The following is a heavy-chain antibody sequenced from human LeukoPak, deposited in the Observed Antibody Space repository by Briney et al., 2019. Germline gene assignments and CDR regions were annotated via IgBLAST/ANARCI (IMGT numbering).Heavy chain of an antibody. Sequence: SETLSLTCAVYGGSFSGYYWSWIRQPPGKGLEWIGEINHSGSTNYNPSLKSRVTISVGTSKNQFSLKLSSVTAADTAVYYCARLQPSMVEGNDAFDIWGQGTMVTVSS. V-gene: IGHV4-34*01. J-gene: IGHJ3*02. CDR2: INHSGST. CDR3: ARLQPSMVEGNDAFDI. D-gene: IGHD4/OR15-4a*01. CDR1: GGSFSGYY.